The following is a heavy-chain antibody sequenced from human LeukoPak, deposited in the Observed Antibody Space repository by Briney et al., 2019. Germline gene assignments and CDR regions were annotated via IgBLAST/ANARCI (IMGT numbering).Heavy chain of an antibody. CDR1: GYTLTELS. J-gene: IGHJ4*02. CDR3: ARMGEYCSSTSCSNHYYFDY. Sequence: ASVKVSCKVSGYTLTELSTHWVRQAPGKGLEWMGGFDPEDGETIYAQKFQGRVTMTEDTSTDTAYMELSSLRAEDTAVYYCARMGEYCSSTSCSNHYYFDYWGQGTLVTVSS. CDR2: FDPEDGET. V-gene: IGHV1-24*01. D-gene: IGHD2-2*01.